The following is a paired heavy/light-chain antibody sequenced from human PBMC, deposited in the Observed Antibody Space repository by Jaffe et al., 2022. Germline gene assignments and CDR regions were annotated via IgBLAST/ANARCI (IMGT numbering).Light chain of an antibody. CDR1: SSDVDGYNY. J-gene: IGLJ2*01. CDR3: SSYAGTSHVV. Sequence: QSALTQPASVSGSPGQSITISCTGASSDVDGYNYVSWYQQHPDKAPKLMIYDLNIRPSGVSDRFSGSKSGNTASLTISELQAEDEADYYCSSYAGTSHVVFGGGTKLTVL. V-gene: IGLV2-14*03. CDR2: DLN.
Heavy chain of an antibody. Sequence: QITLKESGPTLVKPTQTLTLTCTFSGFSLSTSGVGVGWIRQPPGKALEWLALIYWDDDKRYSPSLKSRLTITKDTSRNQVVLTMTNMDHLDTATYYCAHRLMVSRYGSGGYPLPYWFDPWGQGTLVTVSS. CDR3: AHRLMVSRYGSGGYPLPYWFDP. V-gene: IGHV2-5*02. D-gene: IGHD3-10*01. CDR1: GFSLSTSGVG. J-gene: IGHJ5*02. CDR2: IYWDDDK.